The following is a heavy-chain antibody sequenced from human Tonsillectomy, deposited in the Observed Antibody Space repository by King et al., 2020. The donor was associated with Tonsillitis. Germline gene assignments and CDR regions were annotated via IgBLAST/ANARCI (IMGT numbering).Heavy chain of an antibody. J-gene: IGHJ3*02. V-gene: IGHV5-51*01. Sequence: LQLVQSGAEVKKPGESLKISCKGSGYSFTRYWIVWVRQMPGKGLEWMGIIYPGDSETRYSPSFQGQATISADKPISTAFLQWSRLKASDSAIYYCARYDSTGAGAFDIWGQGTMVTVSS. CDR1: GYSFTRYW. CDR3: ARYDSTGAGAFDI. D-gene: IGHD3-22*01. CDR2: IYPGDSET.